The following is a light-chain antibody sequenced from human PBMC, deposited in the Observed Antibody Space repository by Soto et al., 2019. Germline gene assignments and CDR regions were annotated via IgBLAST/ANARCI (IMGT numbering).Light chain of an antibody. Sequence: QSVLAQPPSVSGSPGQSVTISCTGTSSDVGFFNYVYWYQHHPGKVPKFLIYEVNKRPSGVPDRFSGSKSGNTASLTVSGLQPEDEAEYFCSSFVDGTSYVFGTGTKLTVL. V-gene: IGLV2-8*01. J-gene: IGLJ1*01. CDR3: SSFVDGTSYV. CDR2: EVN. CDR1: SSDVGFFNY.